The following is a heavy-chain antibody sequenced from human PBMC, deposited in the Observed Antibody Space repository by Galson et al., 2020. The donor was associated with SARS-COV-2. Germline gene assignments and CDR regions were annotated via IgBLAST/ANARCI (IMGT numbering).Heavy chain of an antibody. J-gene: IGHJ4*02. V-gene: IGHV3-30*02. Sequence: QLGESLKISCAASAFTFRTYGMHWVRQAPGKGLEWVAFIAKDGKIIHYTDSVKGRFTISRDNSKNTLYLQASSLRIEDTAAYYCAKDGHWAFEDWGQGTVVTVS. D-gene: IGHD7-27*01. CDR3: AKDGHWAFED. CDR2: IAKDGKII. CDR1: AFTFRTYG.